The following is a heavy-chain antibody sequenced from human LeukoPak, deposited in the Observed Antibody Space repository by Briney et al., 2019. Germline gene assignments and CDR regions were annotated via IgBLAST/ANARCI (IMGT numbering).Heavy chain of an antibody. V-gene: IGHV4-4*07. CDR1: GGTVSSYY. D-gene: IGHD6-6*01. CDR3: AREQSSSTSRCLDY. J-gene: IGHJ4*02. Sequence: SETLSLTGTGSGGTVSSYYWSWLRQPAGKGLEWIGRIYIDGSTNYNPSLKSRVAMSVDTSKNQFSLKLSSVTAADTAVYYCAREQSSSTSRCLDYWGQGTLVTVSS. CDR2: IYIDGST.